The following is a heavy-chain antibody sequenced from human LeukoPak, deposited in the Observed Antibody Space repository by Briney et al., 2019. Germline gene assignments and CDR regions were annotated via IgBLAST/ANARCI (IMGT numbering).Heavy chain of an antibody. CDR2: ISYDGSNK. D-gene: IGHD4-23*01. CDR3: AKDLRWLAFDY. Sequence: GRSLRLSCAVSGFSFRSYGMHWVRQAPGKGLEWVAVISYDGSNKYYADSVKGRFTISRDNSKNTLYLQMNSLRAEDTAVYYCAKDLRWLAFDYWGQGTLVTVSS. V-gene: IGHV3-30*18. CDR1: GFSFRSYG. J-gene: IGHJ4*02.